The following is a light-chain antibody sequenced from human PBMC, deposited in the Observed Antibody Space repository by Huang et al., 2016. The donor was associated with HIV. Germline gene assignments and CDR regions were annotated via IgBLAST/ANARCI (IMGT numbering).Light chain of an antibody. Sequence: DIQMTQSPSAVSASVGDTVTITCRASQGISNYLVWVQQKPGKGPKRLIYAASNLQSGVPLRFSGSGSGKEFTLTISSLQPEDFATYYCLQHNTYPWTFGQGTKVEIK. CDR1: QGISNY. CDR3: LQHNTYPWT. V-gene: IGKV1-17*03. J-gene: IGKJ1*01. CDR2: AAS.